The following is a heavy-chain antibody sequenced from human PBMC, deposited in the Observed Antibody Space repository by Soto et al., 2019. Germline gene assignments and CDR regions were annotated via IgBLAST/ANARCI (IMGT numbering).Heavy chain of an antibody. CDR3: ARDSKSAAGIDS. J-gene: IGHJ4*02. CDR2: IDIAGSTT. Sequence: PGGSLRLSCAASGFTFSSYWMHWVRQTPGKGLVWVSRIDIAGSTTTYADSVKGRFTISRENAKNTLHLQMSSLRGEDTAVYYCARDSKSAAGIDSWGQGTQVPVSS. CDR1: GFTFSSYW. V-gene: IGHV3-74*01. D-gene: IGHD6-13*01.